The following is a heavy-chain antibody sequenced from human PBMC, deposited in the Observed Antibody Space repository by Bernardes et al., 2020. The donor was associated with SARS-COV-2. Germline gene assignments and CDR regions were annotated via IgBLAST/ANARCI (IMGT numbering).Heavy chain of an antibody. J-gene: IGHJ5*02. CDR2: INSDGSST. V-gene: IGHV3-74*01. D-gene: IGHD2-15*01. CDR1: GFTFSSYW. CDR3: ATVAVTFCSPTNCWFDP. Sequence: GGSLRLSCAASGFTFSSYWMHWVRQAPGKGLVWVSRINSDGSSTSYADSVKGRFTISRDNAKNTLYLQMNSLRAEDTAVYYCATVAVTFCSPTNCWFDPWGQGTLVTVSS.